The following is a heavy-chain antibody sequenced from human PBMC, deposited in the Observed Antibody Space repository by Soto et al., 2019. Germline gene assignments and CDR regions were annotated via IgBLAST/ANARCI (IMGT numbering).Heavy chain of an antibody. CDR1: GGTFRSYA. J-gene: IGHJ3*02. D-gene: IGHD2-21*01. V-gene: IGHV1-69*01. Sequence: QVQLVQSGAEVKKPGSSVKVSCKASGGTFRSYAISWVRQAHGQGLEWMGGIIPIFGTANYAQKFQGRVTITADESTSTAYMELSSLRSEDTAVYYCARAGPMSHYIPRSFDIWGQGRIVTVSS. CDR3: ARAGPMSHYIPRSFDI. CDR2: IIPIFGTA.